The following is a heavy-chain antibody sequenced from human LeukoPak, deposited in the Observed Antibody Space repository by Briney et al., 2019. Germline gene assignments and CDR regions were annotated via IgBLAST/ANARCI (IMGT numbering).Heavy chain of an antibody. Sequence: TSETLSLTCTVSGGSISSGSYYWSWIRQPAGKGLEWIGRIYTSGSTNFNPSLKSRVTISVDTSKNQFSLKLSSVTAADTAVYYCARPRLWGDGMDVWGQGTTVTVSS. V-gene: IGHV4-61*02. CDR1: GGSISSGSYY. CDR3: ARPRLWGDGMDV. D-gene: IGHD3-16*01. CDR2: IYTSGST. J-gene: IGHJ6*02.